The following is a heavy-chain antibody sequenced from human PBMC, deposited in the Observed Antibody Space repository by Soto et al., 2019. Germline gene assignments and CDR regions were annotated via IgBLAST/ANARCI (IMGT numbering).Heavy chain of an antibody. V-gene: IGHV4-59*01. CDR2: IFHSGNA. Sequence: NPSETLSLTCTVSGGSIRNVYWSWIRQAPGKGLEWTGFIFHSGNAKYNPSLKSRVTISVDTSKNQFSLSLDSVTAADTAVYFCARAHAPTLPFDSWGQGTLVTVSS. CDR1: GGSIRNVY. CDR3: ARAHAPTLPFDS. J-gene: IGHJ4*01. D-gene: IGHD2-15*01.